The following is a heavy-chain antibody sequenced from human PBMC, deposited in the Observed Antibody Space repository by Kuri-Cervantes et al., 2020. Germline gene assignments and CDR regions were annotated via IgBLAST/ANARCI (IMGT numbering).Heavy chain of an antibody. CDR1: GFTFDDYA. Sequence: GGSLRLSCAASGFTFDDYAMHWVRQAPGKDLEWVSGISWNSGSIGYADSVKGRFTISRDNAKNSPYLQMNSLRAEDTALYYCAKDGNYYNFWSGPGGYYYYMDVWGKGTTVTVSS. V-gene: IGHV3-9*01. D-gene: IGHD3-3*01. CDR2: ISWNSGSI. J-gene: IGHJ6*03. CDR3: AKDGNYYNFWSGPGGYYYYMDV.